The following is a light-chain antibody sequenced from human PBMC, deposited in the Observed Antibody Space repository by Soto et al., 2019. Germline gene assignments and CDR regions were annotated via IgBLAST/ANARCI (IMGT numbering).Light chain of an antibody. CDR3: QQYENFPIT. CDR1: HDLRKY. J-gene: IGKJ5*01. CDR2: DAS. Sequence: DIQITQSPSSLSASVGDRVTITCQASHDLRKYLNWYQQKPGKAPKLLIYDASNMETGVPSRFTGSGSGTDFTFTISSLQPEDIATYYCQQYENFPITFGQGTRLEIK. V-gene: IGKV1-33*01.